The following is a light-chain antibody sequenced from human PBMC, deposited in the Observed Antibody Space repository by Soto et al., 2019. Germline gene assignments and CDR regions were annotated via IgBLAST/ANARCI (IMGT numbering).Light chain of an antibody. CDR1: QSISSW. J-gene: IGKJ2*01. CDR3: QQYNSFMYT. V-gene: IGKV1-5*01. Sequence: DIPMTQSPSTLSASVGDRVTITCRASQSISSWLAWYQQKPGKAPKLLIYDASSLESGVPSRFSGSGSGTEFTLTISSLQPDDCATYYCQQYNSFMYTFGQGTKLEIK. CDR2: DAS.